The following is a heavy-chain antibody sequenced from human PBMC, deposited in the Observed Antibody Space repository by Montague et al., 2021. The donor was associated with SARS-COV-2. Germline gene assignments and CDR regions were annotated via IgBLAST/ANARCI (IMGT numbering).Heavy chain of an antibody. CDR3: ARDQGYNWNYYYYYGMDV. J-gene: IGHJ6*02. Sequence: SETLSLTCTVSGGSISSSSYYWGWIRQPPGKGLEWIGSIYYSGSTYYNPSLKSRVTISVDTSKNQFSLKLSSVTAADTPVYYCARDQGYNWNYYYYYGMDVWGQGTTVTVSS. V-gene: IGHV4-39*07. CDR2: IYYSGST. D-gene: IGHD1-20*01. CDR1: GGSISSSSYY.